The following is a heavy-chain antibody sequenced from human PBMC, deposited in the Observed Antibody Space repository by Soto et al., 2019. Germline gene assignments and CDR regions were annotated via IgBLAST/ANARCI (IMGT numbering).Heavy chain of an antibody. CDR3: ATRSGGGGAFDF. J-gene: IGHJ3*01. V-gene: IGHV3-48*03. CDR2: ISSSGSTT. CDR1: GFNFYTYE. D-gene: IGHD3-16*01. Sequence: EVQLVESGGGLVQPGGSLRLSCAASGFNFYTYEMNWVRQAPGKGLEWVSYISSSGSTTYYADSVKGRFTISRDNAKNELYLQVKCLRAGGTAIYYCATRSGGGGAFDFWGQGTMVTVSS.